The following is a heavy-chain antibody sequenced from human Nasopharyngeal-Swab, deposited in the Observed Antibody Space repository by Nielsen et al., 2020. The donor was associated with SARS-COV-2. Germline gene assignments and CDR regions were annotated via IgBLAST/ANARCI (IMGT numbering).Heavy chain of an antibody. CDR3: TSGWFDP. CDR2: IGTSSSTS. V-gene: IGHV3-48*04. Sequence: GESLKISCAVSGFTFSAYSMNWVRQAPGKGLEWLSYIGTSSSTSYYADSVKGRFTISRDTAKNSLYLQMNSLRAEDTAVYYCTSGWFDPWGQGTLVTVSS. J-gene: IGHJ5*02. CDR1: GFTFSAYS.